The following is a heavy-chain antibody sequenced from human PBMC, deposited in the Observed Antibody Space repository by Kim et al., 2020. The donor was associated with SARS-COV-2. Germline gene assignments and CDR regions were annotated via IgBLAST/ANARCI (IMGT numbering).Heavy chain of an antibody. CDR3: AKWGTFCSSPTCYSFFDY. V-gene: IGHV3-23*01. J-gene: IGHJ4*02. CDR1: GFTFSSYG. CDR2: ISDRGART. Sequence: GGSLRLSCAASGFTFSSYGMSWVRQAPGKGLDWVSAISDRGARTYYADSVKGRFTISRDNSKNTLWLQMNSLTAEDTAVYYCAKWGTFCSSPTCYSFFDYWGQGTLVTVSS. D-gene: IGHD2-2*01.